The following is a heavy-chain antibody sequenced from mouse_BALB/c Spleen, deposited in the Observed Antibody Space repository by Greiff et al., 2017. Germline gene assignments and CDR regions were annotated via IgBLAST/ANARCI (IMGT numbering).Heavy chain of an antibody. CDR1: GFTFSSYG. J-gene: IGHJ4*01. Sequence: EVQWVESGGDLVKPGGSLKLSCAASGFTFSSYGMSWVRQTPDKRLEWVATISSGGSYTYYPDSVKGRFTISRDNAKNTLYLQMSSLKSEDTAMYYCARDSLLRLRAMDDWGQGTSVTVSS. CDR2: ISSGGSYT. V-gene: IGHV5-6*01. D-gene: IGHD1-2*01. CDR3: ARDSLLRLRAMDD.